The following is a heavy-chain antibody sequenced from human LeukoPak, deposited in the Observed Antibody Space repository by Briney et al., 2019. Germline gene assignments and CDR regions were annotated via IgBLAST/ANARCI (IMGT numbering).Heavy chain of an antibody. V-gene: IGHV3-30*02. D-gene: IGHD3-16*01. CDR2: IRYDGSSK. CDR3: AKGLTFGFDY. J-gene: IGHJ4*02. CDR1: GFTFSTSG. Sequence: GGSLRLSCAASGFTFSTSGMHWVRQVPGKGLEWVAFIRYDGSSKYFADSVKGRFTISRDNSKDTLYLQMNSLRAEDTAVYYCAKGLTFGFDYWGQGTLVTVSS.